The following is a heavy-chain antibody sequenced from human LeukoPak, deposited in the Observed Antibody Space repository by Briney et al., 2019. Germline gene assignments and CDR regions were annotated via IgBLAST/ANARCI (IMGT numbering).Heavy chain of an antibody. CDR1: GGSISGYH. CDR2: IYYSGSS. CDR3: ARVPRSYYYYYYMDV. V-gene: IGHV4-59*01. Sequence: SETLSLTCNVSGGSISGYHWSWIRQPPGKGLEWLGYIYYSGSSNYNPSLKSRVTMSADTSKNQFSLKLSSVTAAGRAVYYCARVPRSYYYYYYMDVWGKGTTVTVSS. J-gene: IGHJ6*03.